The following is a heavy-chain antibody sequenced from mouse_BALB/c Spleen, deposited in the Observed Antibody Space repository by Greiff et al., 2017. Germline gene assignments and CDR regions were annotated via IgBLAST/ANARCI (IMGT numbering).Heavy chain of an antibody. CDR2: ISNGGGST. J-gene: IGHJ2*01. CDR1: GFTFSSYT. Sequence: EVMLVESGGGLVQPGGSLKLSCAASGFTFSSYTMSWVRQTPEKRLEWVAYISNGGGSTYYPDTVKGRFTISRDNAKNTLYLQMSSLKSEDTAMYYCARRRDFDYWGQGTTLTVSS. V-gene: IGHV5-12-2*01. CDR3: ARRRDFDY.